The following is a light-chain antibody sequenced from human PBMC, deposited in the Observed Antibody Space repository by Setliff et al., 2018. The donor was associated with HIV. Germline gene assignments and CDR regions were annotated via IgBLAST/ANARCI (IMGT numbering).Light chain of an antibody. CDR2: DFT. CDR3: CPYAGTNTYI. J-gene: IGLJ1*01. Sequence: QSVLTQPRSVSGSPGQSVNFSCTGSSSDVGAYNYVSWCQQRPGTAPILIIYDFTKRPSGVPDRFSAYKSGDTASLTISGLQSEDEADYYCCPYAGTNTYIFGTGTKVTVL. V-gene: IGLV2-11*01. CDR1: SSDVGAYNY.